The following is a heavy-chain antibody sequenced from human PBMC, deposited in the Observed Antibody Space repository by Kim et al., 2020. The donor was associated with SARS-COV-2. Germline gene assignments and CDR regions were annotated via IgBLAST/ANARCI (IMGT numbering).Heavy chain of an antibody. Sequence: GGSLRLSCAASGFTFSSYSMNWVRQAPGKGLEWVSSISSSSSYIYYADSVKGRFTISRDNAKNSLYLQMNSLRAEDTAVYYCGRDSRVVRGVMGGMDVWGQGTTVTVSS. V-gene: IGHV3-21*01. CDR2: ISSSSSYI. J-gene: IGHJ6*02. CDR1: GFTFSSYS. D-gene: IGHD3-10*01. CDR3: GRDSRVVRGVMGGMDV.